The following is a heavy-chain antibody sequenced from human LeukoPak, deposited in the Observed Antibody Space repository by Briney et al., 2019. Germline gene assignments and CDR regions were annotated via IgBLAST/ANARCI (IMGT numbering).Heavy chain of an antibody. CDR3: ARGRPFVAAAGTRWFDP. D-gene: IGHD6-13*01. CDR2: INHSGST. J-gene: IGHJ5*02. Sequence: PSETLSLTCAVYGGSFSGYYWSWIRQPPGKGLEWSGEINHSGSTNYNPSLKSRVTISVDTSKNQFSLKLSSVTAADTAVYYCARGRPFVAAAGTRWFDPWGQRTLVTVSS. V-gene: IGHV4-34*01. CDR1: GGSFSGYY.